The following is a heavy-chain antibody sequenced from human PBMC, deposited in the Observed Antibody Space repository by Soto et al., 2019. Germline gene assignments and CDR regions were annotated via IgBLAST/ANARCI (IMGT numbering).Heavy chain of an antibody. Sequence: PSETMSLTCTVSAGSASSGDYCWSWIRQPPGKGLEWFGYIFYRGSTYYNPSLKSRVMISVETSSNQFFLKLSSVTAAATVVYYWARGSMGFGDRMDAWGQGTTVTVSS. V-gene: IGHV4-30-4*01. J-gene: IGHJ6*02. CDR1: AGSASSGDYC. CDR3: ARGSMGFGDRMDA. D-gene: IGHD3-10*01. CDR2: IFYRGST.